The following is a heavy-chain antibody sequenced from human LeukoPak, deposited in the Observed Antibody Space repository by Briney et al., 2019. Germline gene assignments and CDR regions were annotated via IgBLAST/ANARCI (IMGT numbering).Heavy chain of an antibody. Sequence: ASVKVSFKASGYTFTGYYVHWLRQAPGQGLTWMGWINPNSGGTDYAQQYQGRVTLTGDTSISTAYMELSSLTSDDSAVYYCARAFFNSGFDYWGQGTLVTVSS. CDR1: GYTFTGYY. CDR2: INPNSGGT. V-gene: IGHV1-2*02. J-gene: IGHJ4*02. CDR3: ARAFFNSGFDY. D-gene: IGHD3-3*02.